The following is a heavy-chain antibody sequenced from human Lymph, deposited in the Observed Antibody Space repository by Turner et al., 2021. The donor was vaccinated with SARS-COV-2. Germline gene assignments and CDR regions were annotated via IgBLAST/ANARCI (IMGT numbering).Heavy chain of an antibody. CDR1: GCTFDDYA. Sequence: EVQLMESGGGLVQPGRSLRISCATSGCTFDDYAMHWVRQAPGKGLEWVSGINWSGGSIAYADSVKGRFTISRDNPKNSLYLQMNSLRAEDTAFYYCAKDLAGTYYSSFDYWGQGTLVTVSS. CDR3: AKDLAGTYYSSFDY. V-gene: IGHV3-9*01. D-gene: IGHD1-26*01. CDR2: INWSGGSI. J-gene: IGHJ4*02.